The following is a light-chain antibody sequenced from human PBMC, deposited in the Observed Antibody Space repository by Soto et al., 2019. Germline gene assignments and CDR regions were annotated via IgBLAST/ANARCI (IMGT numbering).Light chain of an antibody. J-gene: IGLJ2*01. V-gene: IGLV2-14*01. CDR1: SSDVGDFDC. CDR2: EVS. Sequence: QSALTQPASVSGSPGQSITISCTGTSSDVGDFDCVSWYQQHPGKAPKLMIYEVSDRPSGVSNRFSGSKSGDTASLTISGLQAEDEADYYCSSYTSSSTLVFGGGTMVTVL. CDR3: SSYTSSSTLV.